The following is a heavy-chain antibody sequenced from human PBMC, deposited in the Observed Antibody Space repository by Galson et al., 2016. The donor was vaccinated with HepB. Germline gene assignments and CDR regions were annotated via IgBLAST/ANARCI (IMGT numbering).Heavy chain of an antibody. CDR1: GFIFSDYY. V-gene: IGHV3-11*06. J-gene: IGHJ4*02. D-gene: IGHD3-16*02. Sequence: SLRLSCAASGFIFSDYYVGWIRQAPGQGLEWVSYISSNSRYTNSADSVKGRFTTSRGNAENTLYLQMNSLRTEDTAVYYCARDETLGGSYQYSGYYFDYWGQGTLVTVSS. CDR3: ARDETLGGSYQYSGYYFDY. CDR2: ISSNSRYT.